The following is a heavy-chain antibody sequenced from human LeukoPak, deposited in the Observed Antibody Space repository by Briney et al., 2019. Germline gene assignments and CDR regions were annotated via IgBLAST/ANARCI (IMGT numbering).Heavy chain of an antibody. D-gene: IGHD3-10*01. V-gene: IGHV3-7*01. CDR2: IQHDGSDQ. CDR1: GFTFSDYW. J-gene: IGHJ3*01. CDR3: ARSFLMSFGELLSGGFDV. Sequence: GGSLRLSCAASGFTFSDYWMSWVRQAPGKGLEWVANIQHDGSDQYYEDSVKGRFTISRDNAKDSLFLQMNSLRAEDTAVYFCARSFLMSFGELLSGGFDVWGQGAMVTVSS.